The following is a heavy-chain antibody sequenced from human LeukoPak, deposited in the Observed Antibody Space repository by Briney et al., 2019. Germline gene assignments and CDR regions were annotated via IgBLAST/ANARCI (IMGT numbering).Heavy chain of an antibody. CDR3: AKDRWAWEMTTVTTRWFDP. CDR1: GFTFSSYA. Sequence: GGSLRLSCAASGFTFSSYAMSWVRQAPGKGLEWVSGISGSGGSTYYADSVKGRFTISRDNSKNTLYLQMNSLRAEDTAVYYCAKDRWAWEMTTVTTRWFDPWGQGTLVTVSS. J-gene: IGHJ5*02. V-gene: IGHV3-23*01. CDR2: ISGSGGST. D-gene: IGHD4-17*01.